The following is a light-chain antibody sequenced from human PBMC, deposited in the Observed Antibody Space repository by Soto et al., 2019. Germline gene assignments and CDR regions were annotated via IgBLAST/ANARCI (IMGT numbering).Light chain of an antibody. V-gene: IGKV1-39*01. CDR2: AAS. CDR3: QQSYSNVALT. J-gene: IGKJ4*01. CDR1: QYISSY. Sequence: DIQMTQSPSSLSASVGDRVTITCRASQYISSYLNWYQQKPGKAPKVLIYAASTLQSGVPSRFSGSESGTDFTLTISNLQPEDFATYYCQQSYSNVALTFGGGTKVEIK.